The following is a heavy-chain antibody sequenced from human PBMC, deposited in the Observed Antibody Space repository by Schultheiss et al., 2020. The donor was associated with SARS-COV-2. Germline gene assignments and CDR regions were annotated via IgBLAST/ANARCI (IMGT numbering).Heavy chain of an antibody. CDR3: ARHGDYGDYVVAFDI. CDR1: GDSISSYY. V-gene: IGHV4-59*01. J-gene: IGHJ3*02. Sequence: SETLSLTCTVSGDSISSYYWGWIRQPPGKGLEWIGYIYYSGSTNYNPSLKSRVTISVDTSKNQFSLKLSSVTAADTAVYYCARHGDYGDYVVAFDIWGQGTMVTVSS. CDR2: IYYSGST. D-gene: IGHD4-17*01.